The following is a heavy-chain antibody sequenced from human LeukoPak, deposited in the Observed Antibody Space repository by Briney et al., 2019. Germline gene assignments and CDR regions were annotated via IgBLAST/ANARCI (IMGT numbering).Heavy chain of an antibody. V-gene: IGHV1-2*02. Sequence: ASVKVSCKASGYTFTGYYMHWVRQALGQGLEWMGWINPNSGGTNYAQKFQGRVTMTRDTSISTAYMELSRLRSDDTAVYYCARPAITMVRGANAFDIWGQGTMVTVSS. CDR1: GYTFTGYY. CDR3: ARPAITMVRGANAFDI. J-gene: IGHJ3*02. D-gene: IGHD3-10*01. CDR2: INPNSGGT.